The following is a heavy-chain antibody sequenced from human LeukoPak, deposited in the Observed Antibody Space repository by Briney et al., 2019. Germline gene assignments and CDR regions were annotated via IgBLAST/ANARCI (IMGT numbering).Heavy chain of an antibody. CDR2: IYYSGST. J-gene: IGHJ6*03. V-gene: IGHV4-59*01. D-gene: IGHD2-21*02. Sequence: SETLSLTCTVSGGSISSYYWSWIRQPTGKGLEWIGYIYYSGSTNYNPSLKSRVTISVDTSKNQFSLKLSSVTAADTAVYYCARTNSPYYCGGDCYSDYYYYMDVWGKGTTVTISS. CDR3: ARTNSPYYCGGDCYSDYYYYMDV. CDR1: GGSISSYY.